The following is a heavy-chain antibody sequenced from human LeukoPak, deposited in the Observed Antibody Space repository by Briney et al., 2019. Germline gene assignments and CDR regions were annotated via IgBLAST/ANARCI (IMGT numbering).Heavy chain of an antibody. CDR1: GYSIGSGYY. CDR3: ASSPPRAAAPVDY. J-gene: IGHJ4*02. V-gene: IGHV4-38-2*02. CDR2: INHSGST. D-gene: IGHD6-13*01. Sequence: PSETLSLTCTVSGYSIGSGYYWGWIRQPPGKGLEWIGEINHSGSTNYNPSLKSRVTISVDTSKNQFSLKLSSVTAADTAVYYCASSPPRAAAPVDYWGQGTLVTVSS.